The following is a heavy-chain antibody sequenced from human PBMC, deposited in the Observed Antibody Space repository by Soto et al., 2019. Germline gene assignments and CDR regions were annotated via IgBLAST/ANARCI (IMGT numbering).Heavy chain of an antibody. J-gene: IGHJ6*02. Sequence: QVQLQESGPGLVKPSEALSLTCTVSGGSVNSDSYYWTWIRQPPGKRLEWIGSLYYSGSTNYNPSLKSRVTISVDTSKNQFSLKLRSVTAADTAVYFCASESREFSSSGGLDVWGQGTTVTVSS. CDR2: LYYSGST. V-gene: IGHV4-61*01. D-gene: IGHD3-10*01. CDR3: ASESREFSSSGGLDV. CDR1: GGSVNSDSYY.